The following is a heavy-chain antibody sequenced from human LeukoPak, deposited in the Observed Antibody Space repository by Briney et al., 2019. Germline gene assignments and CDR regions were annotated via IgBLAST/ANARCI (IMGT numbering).Heavy chain of an antibody. D-gene: IGHD3-10*01. CDR3: ARGGTYGSGRNQHTTLDY. CDR1: GGSISNDY. CDR2: IYTRGST. V-gene: IGHV4-4*07. Sequence: SETLSLTRTVSGGSISNDYWSWIRRAAGKELEWIGRIYTRGSTNYNPSLKSRVTISLDKSKKQFSLNLNSVTAADTAVYYCARGGTYGSGRNQHTTLDYWGQGTLVTVSS. J-gene: IGHJ4*02.